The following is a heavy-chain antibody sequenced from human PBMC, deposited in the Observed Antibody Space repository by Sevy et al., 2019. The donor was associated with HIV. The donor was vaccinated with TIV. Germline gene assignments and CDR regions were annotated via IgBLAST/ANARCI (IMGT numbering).Heavy chain of an antibody. D-gene: IGHD3-16*01. CDR1: AYSFTAYY. Sequence: GASVKVSCKASAYSFTAYYVHWVRQAPGQGLEWMGWINPNSDGTNYARRFQGRVTMSTDTSISTAYMELSSLRSDDTAVYYCARGRMIFGGGGGLDVWGQGTTVTVSS. J-gene: IGHJ6*02. CDR2: INPNSDGT. CDR3: ARGRMIFGGGGGLDV. V-gene: IGHV1-2*02.